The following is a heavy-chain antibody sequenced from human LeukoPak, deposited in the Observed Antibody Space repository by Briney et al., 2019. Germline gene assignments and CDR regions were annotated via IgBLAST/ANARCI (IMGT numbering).Heavy chain of an antibody. CDR3: AREGGAGGYYYYMDV. CDR2: ISAYNGNT. CDR1: GYTFTSYG. V-gene: IGHV1-18*01. Sequence: ASVKVSCKASGYTFTSYGISWVRQAPGQGLEWMGWISAYNGNTNYAQKLQGRVTMTTDTSTGTAYMELRSLRSDDTAVYYCAREGGAGGYYYYMDVWGKGTTVTVSS. J-gene: IGHJ6*03. D-gene: IGHD3-16*01.